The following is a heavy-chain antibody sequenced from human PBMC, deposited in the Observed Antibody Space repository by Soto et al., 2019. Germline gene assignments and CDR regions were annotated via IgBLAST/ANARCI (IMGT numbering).Heavy chain of an antibody. CDR3: ARRGLGEGSVFRPGDYYYYGMDV. V-gene: IGHV4-39*01. D-gene: IGHD3-10*01. Sequence: QLQLQESGPGLVKPSETLSLTCTVSGGSISSSSYYWGWIRQPPGKGLEWIGSIYYSGSTYYNPSLKSRVTISVDTSKNQFSLKLSSVTAADTAVYYCARRGLGEGSVFRPGDYYYYGMDVWGQGTTVTVSS. J-gene: IGHJ6*02. CDR2: IYYSGST. CDR1: GGSISSSSYY.